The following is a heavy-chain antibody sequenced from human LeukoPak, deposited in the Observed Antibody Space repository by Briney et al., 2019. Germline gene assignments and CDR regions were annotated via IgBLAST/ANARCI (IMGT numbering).Heavy chain of an antibody. J-gene: IGHJ4*02. V-gene: IGHV7-4-1*02. D-gene: IGHD2-15*01. Sequence: ASVKVSCKASGGTFSSYAISWVRQAPGQGLEWMGWINTNTGNPTYAQGFTGRFVFSLDTSVSTAYLQISSLKAEDTAVYYCARDELGCSGGSCYTPFDYWGQGTLVTVSS. CDR1: GGTFSSYA. CDR2: INTNTGNP. CDR3: ARDELGCSGGSCYTPFDY.